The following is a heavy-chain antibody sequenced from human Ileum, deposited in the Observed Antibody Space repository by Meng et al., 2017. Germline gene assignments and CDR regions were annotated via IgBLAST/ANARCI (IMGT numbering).Heavy chain of an antibody. V-gene: IGHV3-33*01. Sequence: GGSLRLSCVASGFPFTGYGFHWVRQAPGKGLEWVAVVWWNGYRKYYVDPGKGRFTVSRDDSRNTVYLQMNSLRAKDTAVYYCARDSDTSSHYGKLAYGGQGTVVNVSS. D-gene: IGHD3-22*01. J-gene: IGHJ4*02. CDR2: VWWNGYRK. CDR3: ARDSDTSSHYGKLAY. CDR1: GFPFTGYG.